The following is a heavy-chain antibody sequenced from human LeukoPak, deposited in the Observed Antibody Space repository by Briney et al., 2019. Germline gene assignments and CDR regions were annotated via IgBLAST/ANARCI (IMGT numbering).Heavy chain of an antibody. Sequence: ASVKVSCKASGYTFTGYYMHWVRQAPGQGLEWKGRINPNSGGTNYAQKFQGRVTMTRDTSISTAYMELSRLRSGDTAVYYCARDLIPLYYDSSGWFDPWGQGTLVTVSS. CDR1: GYTFTGYY. CDR3: ARDLIPLYYDSSGWFDP. J-gene: IGHJ5*02. D-gene: IGHD3-22*01. CDR2: INPNSGGT. V-gene: IGHV1-2*06.